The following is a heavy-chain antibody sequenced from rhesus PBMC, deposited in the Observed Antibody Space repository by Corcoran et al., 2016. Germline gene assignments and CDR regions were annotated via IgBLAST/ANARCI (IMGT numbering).Heavy chain of an antibody. V-gene: IGHV4-122*02. D-gene: IGHD1-44*02. CDR2: ITYSGST. J-gene: IGHJ4*01. CDR1: GGSISSGYFY. Sequence: QVQLQESGPGLVKPSETLSLTCAVPGGSISSGYFYWSWIRQPPGKGLEWIGYITYSGSTSYNPSLKSRVTISRDTSKNQFSLKLTSVTAADTAVYYCAKGENYFDYWGQGVLVTVSS. CDR3: AKGENYFDY.